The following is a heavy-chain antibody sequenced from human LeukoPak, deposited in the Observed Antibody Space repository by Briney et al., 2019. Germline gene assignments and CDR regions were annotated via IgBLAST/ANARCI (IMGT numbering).Heavy chain of an antibody. CDR3: ARVSSVGGGFDL. D-gene: IGHD2-15*01. CDR2: ISTTGRTI. Sequence: GGSLRLSCAASGFTFSSYSMNWVRQTPGKGLEWVSHISTTGRTIYYADSVKGRFTISRDNARKSLYMQVNSLRDEDTAVYYCARVSSVGGGFDLWGRGTLVTVSS. V-gene: IGHV3-48*02. J-gene: IGHJ2*01. CDR1: GFTFSSYS.